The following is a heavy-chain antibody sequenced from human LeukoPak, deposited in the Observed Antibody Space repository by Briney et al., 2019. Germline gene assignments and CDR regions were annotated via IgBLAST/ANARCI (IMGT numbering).Heavy chain of an antibody. Sequence: GGSLRLSCAASGFTFSSCSMNWVRQAPGKGLEWVSSISSSSSYIYYADSVKGRFTISRDNAKNSLYLQMNSLRAEDTAVYYCAKNYGSGSYAYYYYMDVWGKGTTVTVSS. CDR2: ISSSSSYI. CDR3: AKNYGSGSYAYYYYMDV. D-gene: IGHD3-10*01. V-gene: IGHV3-21*01. CDR1: GFTFSSCS. J-gene: IGHJ6*03.